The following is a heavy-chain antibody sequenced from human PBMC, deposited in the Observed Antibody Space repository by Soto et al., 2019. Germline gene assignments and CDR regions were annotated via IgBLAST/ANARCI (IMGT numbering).Heavy chain of an antibody. CDR2: ATGSGGQI. J-gene: IGHJ5*02. CDR1: GFTISTYA. Sequence: GGSLRLSCAASGFTISTYAMTWVRQAPGKGLECVSGATGSGGQIHYADSVKGRFTISKDNSKNTLYLQMSSLREEDTALYYCAKDAVYKDGLWLMDSWGQGTLVTVSS. CDR3: AKDAVYKDGLWLMDS. D-gene: IGHD2-21*01. V-gene: IGHV3-23*01.